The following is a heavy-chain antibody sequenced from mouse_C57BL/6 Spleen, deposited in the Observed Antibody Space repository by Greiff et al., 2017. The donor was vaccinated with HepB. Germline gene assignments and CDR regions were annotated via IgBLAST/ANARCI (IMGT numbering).Heavy chain of an antibody. D-gene: IGHD3-2*02. CDR3: ARDSSGYPYYAMDY. CDR1: GYAFSSSW. CDR2: IYPGDGDT. Sequence: QVQLQQSGPELVKPGASVKISCKASGYAFSSSWMNWVKQRPGKGLEWIGRIYPGDGDTNYNGKFKGKATLTADKSSSTAYMQLSSLTSEDSAVYCCARDSSGYPYYAMDYWGQGTSVTVSS. J-gene: IGHJ4*01. V-gene: IGHV1-82*01.